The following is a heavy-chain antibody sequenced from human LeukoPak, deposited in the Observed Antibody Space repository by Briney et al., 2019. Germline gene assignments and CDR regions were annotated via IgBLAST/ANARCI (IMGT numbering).Heavy chain of an antibody. V-gene: IGHV3-30-3*01. Sequence: PGGSLRLSCAAPGFTFSSYAMHWVRQAPGKGLEWVAVISFDGSNKYYADSVKGRFTISRDNSKNTLYLQMNSLRAEDTAVYYCARGPISGWSADYWGQGTLVTASS. CDR2: ISFDGSNK. CDR3: ARGPISGWSADY. D-gene: IGHD6-19*01. CDR1: GFTFSSYA. J-gene: IGHJ4*02.